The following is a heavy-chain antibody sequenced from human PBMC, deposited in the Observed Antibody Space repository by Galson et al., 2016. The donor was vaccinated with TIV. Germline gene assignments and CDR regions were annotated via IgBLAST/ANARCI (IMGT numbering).Heavy chain of an antibody. V-gene: IGHV2-5*02. Sequence: PALVKPTQTLTLTCSFSGFSLTTSGVGVGWIRQPPRKALEWLGFIYWDDRKLYSPSLKNRLTITRDTSKNQVVLTMTNMDPVDTATYYCAHRGDGHNKIFDYWGQGTLVIASP. CDR3: AHRGDGHNKIFDY. CDR2: IYWDDRK. CDR1: GFSLTTSGVG. J-gene: IGHJ4*02. D-gene: IGHD5-24*01.